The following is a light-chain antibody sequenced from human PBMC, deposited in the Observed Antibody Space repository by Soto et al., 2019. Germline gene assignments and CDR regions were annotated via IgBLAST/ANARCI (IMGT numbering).Light chain of an antibody. CDR2: WAS. CDR3: QQYYSTPRT. V-gene: IGKV4-1*01. J-gene: IGKJ1*01. Sequence: DIVMTQSPDSLAVSLGERATINCKSSQSVLYSSNNKNYLAWYQQKPGQPPKLLIYWASTRESGVPDRFSGSGSGTDLTLTISSLQAEDVALYYCQQYYSTPRTFGQGTKVEIK. CDR1: QSVLYSSNNKNY.